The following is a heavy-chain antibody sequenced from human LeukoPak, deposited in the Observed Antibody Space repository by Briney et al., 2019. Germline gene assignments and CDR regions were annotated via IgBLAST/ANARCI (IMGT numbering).Heavy chain of an antibody. CDR2: INSDGSWT. CDR3: ARENSYGYDY. V-gene: IGHV3-74*01. D-gene: IGHD5-18*01. Sequence: GGSLRLSCAASGNYWMHWVRQVPGKGLVWVSHINSDGSWTSYADSVKGRFTISKDNAKNTVYLQMNSLRAEDTAVYYCARENSYGYDYWGQGTLVTVSS. CDR1: GNYW. J-gene: IGHJ4*02.